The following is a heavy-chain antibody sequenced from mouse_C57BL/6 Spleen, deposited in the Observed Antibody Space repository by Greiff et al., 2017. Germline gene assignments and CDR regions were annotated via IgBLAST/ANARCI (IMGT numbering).Heavy chain of an antibody. D-gene: IGHD2-5*01. CDR3: ARYGGYSKYGGYCDV. J-gene: IGHJ1*03. V-gene: IGHV7-3*01. CDR2: ISNNANGYTT. Sequence: EVMLVESGGGLVQPGGSLSLSCAASGFTFTDYYMSWVRPPPGKALEWLGIISNNANGYTTEYSATVKGRFTISRDNSKSIHYLQKNVLRAEDSATYDGARYGGYSKYGGYCDVWGTGTTVTVSS. CDR1: GFTFTDYY.